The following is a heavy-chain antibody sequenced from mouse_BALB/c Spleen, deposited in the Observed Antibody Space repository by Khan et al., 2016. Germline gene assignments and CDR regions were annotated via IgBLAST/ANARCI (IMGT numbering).Heavy chain of an antibody. V-gene: IGHV3-2*02. Sequence: EVELVESGPGLVKPSQSLSLTCTVTGYSITSDYAWNWLRQFPGKKLEWMGYISYSGSTSHNPSLKSRNAITRDTSKKQFFLQLKSVTTEDTATYYCASYYGSSYFDYWGQGTTRTVSS. CDR3: ASYYGSSYFDY. D-gene: IGHD1-1*01. CDR1: GYSITSDYA. J-gene: IGHJ2*01. CDR2: ISYSGST.